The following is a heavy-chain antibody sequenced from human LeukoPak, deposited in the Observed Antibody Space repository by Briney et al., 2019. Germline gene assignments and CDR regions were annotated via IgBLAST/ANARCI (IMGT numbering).Heavy chain of an antibody. D-gene: IGHD3-9*01. CDR3: ARVLSTAYYDILTGSTYYFDY. J-gene: IGHJ4*02. Sequence: RRASVKVSCKASGYTFTSYAMNWVRQAPGQGLEWMGWINTNTGNPTYAQGFTGRFVFSLDTSVSTAYLQISSLKAEDTAVYYCARVLSTAYYDILTGSTYYFDYWGQGTLVTVSS. CDR1: GYTFTSYA. CDR2: INTNTGNP. V-gene: IGHV7-4-1*02.